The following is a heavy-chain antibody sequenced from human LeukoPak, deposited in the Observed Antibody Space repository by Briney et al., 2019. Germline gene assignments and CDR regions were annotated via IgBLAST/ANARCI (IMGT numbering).Heavy chain of an antibody. CDR1: GYTFTSYY. V-gene: IGHV1-46*01. CDR3: ASQKGPYYYGSGSSPSLDWFDP. CDR2: INPSGGST. J-gene: IGHJ5*02. D-gene: IGHD3-10*01. Sequence: ASVKVSCKASGYTFTSYYMHWVRQAPGQGLEWMGIINPSGGSTSYAQKFQGRVTMTRDTSTSTVYMELSSLRSEDTAVYYCASQKGPYYYGSGSSPSLDWFDPWGQGTLVTVSS.